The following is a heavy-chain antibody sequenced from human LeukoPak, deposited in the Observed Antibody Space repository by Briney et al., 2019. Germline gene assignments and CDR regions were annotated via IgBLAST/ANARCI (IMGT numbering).Heavy chain of an antibody. CDR1: GGSISSYY. CDR3: ARYYCSTTTCYYMDV. V-gene: IGHV4-59*01. CDR2: IYYSGST. D-gene: IGHD2-2*01. Sequence: SETVSLTCTVSGGSISSYYWSWIRQPPGKGLEWIGYIYYSGSTNYNPSLKSRVTISVDTSKNQFSLKLSSVTAADTAVYYCARYYCSTTTCYYMDVWGKGTTVTVSS. J-gene: IGHJ6*03.